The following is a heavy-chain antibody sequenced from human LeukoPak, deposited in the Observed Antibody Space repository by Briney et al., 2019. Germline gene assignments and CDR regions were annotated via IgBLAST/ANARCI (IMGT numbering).Heavy chain of an antibody. Sequence: GGSLRLSCAASGFTFSSHWIHWVRQAPGKGLVWVSRITGDGSNTTYADSVKGRFTISRDNAKNTLYLQMNSLRAEDTAVYYCARASGDIVETATMGSYWGQGTLVTVSS. CDR1: GFTFSSHW. J-gene: IGHJ4*02. CDR3: ARASGDIVETATMGSY. D-gene: IGHD5-18*01. CDR2: ITGDGSNT. V-gene: IGHV3-74*03.